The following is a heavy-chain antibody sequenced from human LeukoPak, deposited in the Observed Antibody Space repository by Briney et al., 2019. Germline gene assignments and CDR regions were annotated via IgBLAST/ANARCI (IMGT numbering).Heavy chain of an antibody. D-gene: IGHD3-16*01. V-gene: IGHV3-53*01. Sequence: GGSLRLSCAASGFTVSSNYMSWVRQAPGKGLEWVSVIYSGDSTYYADSVEGRFTISRDNSKNTLYLQMNSLRAEDTAVYYCARDGGSRQFDYWGQGTLVTVSS. CDR3: ARDGGSRQFDY. CDR1: GFTVSSNY. J-gene: IGHJ4*02. CDR2: IYSGDST.